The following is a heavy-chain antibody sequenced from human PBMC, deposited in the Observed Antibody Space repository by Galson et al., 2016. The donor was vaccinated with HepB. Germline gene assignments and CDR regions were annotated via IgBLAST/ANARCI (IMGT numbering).Heavy chain of an antibody. CDR2: INTNTGNP. CDR3: ARDPSVRLLRHFDL. CDR1: GYSFTTYT. D-gene: IGHD6-25*01. Sequence: SVKVSCKASGYSFTTYTMNWVRQAPGQGLEWMGWINTNTGNPTYAQGFTGRFVFSLDTSVSTAYLQISSLKAEDTAVYYCARDPSVRLLRHFDLWGRGTRVTVSS. V-gene: IGHV7-4-1*02. J-gene: IGHJ2*01.